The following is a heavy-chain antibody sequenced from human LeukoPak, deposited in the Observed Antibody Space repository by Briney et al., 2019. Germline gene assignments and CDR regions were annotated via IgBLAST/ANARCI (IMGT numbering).Heavy chain of an antibody. J-gene: IGHJ4*02. V-gene: IGHV3-30*04. Sequence: GTSLRLSCAVSGFTFSTYSVHWVRRAPGKGLEWVAVMSYNGGDKYYADSVKDRFIVSRDISKNTAYLQMNNLRPEDTAVYYCARARVPSRTLVPDLDFWGQGTLVTVSS. CDR3: ARARVPSRTLVPDLDF. CDR2: MSYNGGDK. CDR1: GFTFSTYS. D-gene: IGHD1-26*01.